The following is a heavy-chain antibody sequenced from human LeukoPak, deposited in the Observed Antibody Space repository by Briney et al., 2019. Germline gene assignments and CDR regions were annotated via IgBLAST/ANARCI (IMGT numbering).Heavy chain of an antibody. D-gene: IGHD3-22*01. Sequence: SVKVSCKASGGTFSSYAISWVRQAPGQGLEWMGGIIPIFGTANYAQKFQGRVTITTDESTSTAYMELSSLRSEDTAVYYCARDNGYYYDSSGYYPHWWGQGTLVTVSS. CDR2: IIPIFGTA. CDR1: GGTFSSYA. J-gene: IGHJ4*02. V-gene: IGHV1-69*05. CDR3: ARDNGYYYDSSGYYPHW.